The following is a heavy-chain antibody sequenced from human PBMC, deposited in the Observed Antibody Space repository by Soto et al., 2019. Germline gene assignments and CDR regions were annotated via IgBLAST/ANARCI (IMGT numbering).Heavy chain of an antibody. CDR3: ARGRPAPAVAGTDY. CDR2: IIPILGIA. J-gene: IGHJ4*02. CDR1: GGTFSSYT. V-gene: IGHV1-69*02. Sequence: QVQLVQSGAEVKKPGSSVKVSCKASGGTFSSYTISWVRQAPGQGLEWMGRIIPILGIANYAQKFQGRVTITADKATGTAYMELSSLRSEDTAVYYCARGRPAPAVAGTDYWGQGTLVTVSS. D-gene: IGHD6-19*01.